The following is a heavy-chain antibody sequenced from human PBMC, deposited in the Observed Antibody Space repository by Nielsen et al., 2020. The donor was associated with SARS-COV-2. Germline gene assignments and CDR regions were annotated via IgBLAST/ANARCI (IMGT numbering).Heavy chain of an antibody. V-gene: IGHV3-30-3*01. D-gene: IGHD3-10*01. CDR2: ISSDGNKK. J-gene: IGHJ5*02. CDR1: GFTFSSYG. CDR3: ARDRLWVGEVS. Sequence: GESLKISCAASGFTFSSYGMHCVRQAPGKGLELVAVISSDGNKKNYADSVKGRFTISRDNSKSTLYLQMNSLRPDDTAVYFCARDRLWVGEVSWGQGTLVTVSS.